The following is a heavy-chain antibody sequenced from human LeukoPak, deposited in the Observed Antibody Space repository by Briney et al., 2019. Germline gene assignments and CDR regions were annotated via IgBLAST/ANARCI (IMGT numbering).Heavy chain of an antibody. V-gene: IGHV3-11*01. CDR1: GFTFSDYY. Sequence: GSLRLSCAASGFTFSDYYMSWIRQAPGKGLEWVSYISSSGSTIYYADSVKGRFTISRDNAKNSLYLQMNSLRAEDTAVYYCARESTGYDILTGYYRGNFDYWGQGTLVTVSS. J-gene: IGHJ4*02. D-gene: IGHD3-9*01. CDR3: ARESTGYDILTGYYRGNFDY. CDR2: ISSSGSTI.